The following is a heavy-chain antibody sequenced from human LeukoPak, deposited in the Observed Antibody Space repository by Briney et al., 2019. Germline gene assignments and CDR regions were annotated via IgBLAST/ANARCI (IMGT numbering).Heavy chain of an antibody. D-gene: IGHD3-16*01. V-gene: IGHV1-46*01. CDR1: GYTFTSYY. J-gene: IGHJ3*02. Sequence: ASVKVSCKASGYTFTSYYMHWVRQAPGQGLEWMGIINPSGGSTSYAQKFQGRVTMTRDTSTSTVYMELSSLRSEDTAVYYCARARRVMGGGRGDAFDIWGQGTMVTVSS. CDR2: INPSGGST. CDR3: ARARRVMGGGRGDAFDI.